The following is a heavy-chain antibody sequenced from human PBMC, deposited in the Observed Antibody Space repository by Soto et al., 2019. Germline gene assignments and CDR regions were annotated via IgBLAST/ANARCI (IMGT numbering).Heavy chain of an antibody. J-gene: IGHJ4*02. Sequence: SETLSLTCIVSGVSVTSYPWRWVRQPANKGLEWIGRVFSSVSAPYSPSLTSRVRISMDTPENRISLKLDSVTAAGAGVYYCTRDGMTTGDTWGPGTLVTVSS. D-gene: IGHD2-21*02. CDR3: TRDGMTTGDT. CDR2: VFSSVSA. CDR1: GVSVTSYP. V-gene: IGHV4-4*07.